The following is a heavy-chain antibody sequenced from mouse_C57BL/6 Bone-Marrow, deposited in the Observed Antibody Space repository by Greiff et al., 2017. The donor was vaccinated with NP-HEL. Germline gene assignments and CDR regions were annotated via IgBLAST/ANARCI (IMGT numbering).Heavy chain of an antibody. CDR3: ARGDGYYGAWFAY. J-gene: IGHJ3*01. CDR2: IYPGDGDT. Sequence: VQLQESGAELVKPGASVKISCKASGYAFSSYWMNWVKQRPGKGLEWIGQIYPGDGDTNYNGKVKGKATLTADKSSSTAYMQLSSLTSEDSAVYFCARGDGYYGAWFAYWGQGTLVTVSA. V-gene: IGHV1-80*01. D-gene: IGHD2-3*01. CDR1: GYAFSSYW.